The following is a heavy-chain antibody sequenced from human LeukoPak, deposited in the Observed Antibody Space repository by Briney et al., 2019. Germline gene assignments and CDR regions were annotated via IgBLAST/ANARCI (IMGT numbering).Heavy chain of an antibody. Sequence: SETLSLTCTVSGGSISSGGYYWSWIRQHPGTGLEWIGYIYYSGSTYYNPSLKSRLTISVDTSKNYFSLKLSSVTAADTAVYYCARVLGYCSSSSCYGWFDPWGQGTLVTVSS. CDR2: IYYSGST. D-gene: IGHD2-2*01. V-gene: IGHV4-31*03. CDR1: GGSISSGGYY. CDR3: ARVLGYCSSSSCYGWFDP. J-gene: IGHJ5*02.